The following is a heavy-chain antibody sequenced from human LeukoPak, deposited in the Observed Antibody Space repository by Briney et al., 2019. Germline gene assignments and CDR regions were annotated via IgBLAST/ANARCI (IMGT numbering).Heavy chain of an antibody. CDR1: GYTFTNYY. CDR2: LNPNSGGT. V-gene: IGHV1-2*02. D-gene: IGHD2-21*02. J-gene: IGHJ5*02. CDR3: ARVPWCGGYCSNWFDP. Sequence: ASVKVSCKTSGYTFTNYYVHWVRQAPGQGLEWMGWLNPNSGGTNYAQNFQGRVTMTRDTSISTACMELSRLRSDDTAIYYCARVPWCGGYCSNWFDPWGQGTLVTVSS.